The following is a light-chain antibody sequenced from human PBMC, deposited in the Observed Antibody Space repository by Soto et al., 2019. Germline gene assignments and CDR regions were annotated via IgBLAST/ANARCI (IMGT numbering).Light chain of an antibody. J-gene: IGKJ1*01. V-gene: IGKV1-5*01. CDR1: QTINNN. CDR2: DAS. Sequence: IQITQSASTLSASAGDRVTITCRASQTINNNLAWYQQKPGEAPKLLISDASILESGVSSRFSGSGSGTEYTLTITSLQPDDFATYYCQQYSIYWTFGQGTKVDIK. CDR3: QQYSIYWT.